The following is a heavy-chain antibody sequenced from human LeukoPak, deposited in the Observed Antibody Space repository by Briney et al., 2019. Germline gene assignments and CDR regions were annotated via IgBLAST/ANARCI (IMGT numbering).Heavy chain of an antibody. V-gene: IGHV5-51*01. CDR1: GYSFTSYW. CDR3: ARRIVGTSPDHRYFDY. D-gene: IGHD1-14*01. Sequence: GESLKISCKGSGYSFTSYWIGWVRHMPGKGLEWMGIIYPGDSDTRYSPSFQGQVTISADKSISTAYLQWSSLKASDTAMYYCARRIVGTSPDHRYFDYWGQGTLVTVSS. J-gene: IGHJ4*02. CDR2: IYPGDSDT.